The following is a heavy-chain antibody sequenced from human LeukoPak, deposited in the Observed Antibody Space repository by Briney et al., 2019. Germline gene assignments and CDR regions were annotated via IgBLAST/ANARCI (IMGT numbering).Heavy chain of an antibody. J-gene: IGHJ4*02. CDR2: IRSSSSTI. Sequence: GGSLRLSCAASGFTFSSCSMNWVRQAPGKGLEWVSYIRSSSSTIYYADSVKGRFTISRDNAKNSLYLQMNSLRVEDTAVYYCARDQGGYDPYPFDYWGQGTLVTVSS. CDR3: ARDQGGYDPYPFDY. CDR1: GFTFSSCS. V-gene: IGHV3-48*01. D-gene: IGHD5-12*01.